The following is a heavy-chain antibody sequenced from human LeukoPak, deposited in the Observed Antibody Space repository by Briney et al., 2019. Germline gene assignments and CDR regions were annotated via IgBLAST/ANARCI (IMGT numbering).Heavy chain of an antibody. CDR3: ATDGRSSGWYGFDY. Sequence: PGGSLRLSCAASGFTFSTYSMNWVRQAPGKGLEWVSSITSPVGRMYYADSLKGRITISRGNARSTLYLQMNSLRAEDTAVYYCATDGRSSGWYGFDYWGQGILVTVSS. CDR1: GFTFSTYS. V-gene: IGHV3-21*01. D-gene: IGHD6-19*01. CDR2: ITSPVGRM. J-gene: IGHJ4*02.